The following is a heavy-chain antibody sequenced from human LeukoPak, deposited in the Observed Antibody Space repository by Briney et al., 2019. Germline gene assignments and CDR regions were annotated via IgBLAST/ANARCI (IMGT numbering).Heavy chain of an antibody. V-gene: IGHV1-69*05. Sequence: SVKVSCKASGGTFSSYAISWVRQAPGQGLEWMGGIIPIFGTANYAQKFQGRVTITTDESTSTAYMELSSLRSEDTAVYSCARGHLLLSNWFDPWGQGTLVTVSS. CDR3: ARGHLLLSNWFDP. CDR1: GGTFSSYA. CDR2: IIPIFGTA. J-gene: IGHJ5*02. D-gene: IGHD2/OR15-2a*01.